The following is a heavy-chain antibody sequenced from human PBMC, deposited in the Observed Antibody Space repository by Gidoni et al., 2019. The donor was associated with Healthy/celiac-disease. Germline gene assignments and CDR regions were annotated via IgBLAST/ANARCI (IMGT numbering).Heavy chain of an antibody. V-gene: IGHV4-34*01. CDR1: GGSFSGYY. J-gene: IGHJ3*02. D-gene: IGHD6-19*01. CDR3: ARDRNNSPLQWLVQRHDAFDI. CDR2: INHSGST. Sequence: QVQLQQWGAGLLKPSETLSLTCAVYGGSFSGYYWSWIRQPPGKGLEWIGEINHSGSTNYNPSLKSRVTISVDTSKNQFSLKLSSVTAADTAVYYCARDRNNSPLQWLVQRHDAFDIWGQGTMVTVSS.